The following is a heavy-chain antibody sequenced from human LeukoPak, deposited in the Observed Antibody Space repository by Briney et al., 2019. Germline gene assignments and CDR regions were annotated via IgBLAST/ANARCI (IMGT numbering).Heavy chain of an antibody. D-gene: IGHD6-13*01. CDR1: GGSFSGYY. Sequence: SETLSLTCAVYGGSFSGYYWSWIRQPPGKGLEWIGEINHSGSTNYNPSLKSRVTISVDTSKNQFSLKLSSVTAADTAVYYCARGPRGRSAAGTLFDYWGQGTLVTVSS. V-gene: IGHV4-34*01. J-gene: IGHJ4*02. CDR3: ARGPRGRSAAGTLFDY. CDR2: INHSGST.